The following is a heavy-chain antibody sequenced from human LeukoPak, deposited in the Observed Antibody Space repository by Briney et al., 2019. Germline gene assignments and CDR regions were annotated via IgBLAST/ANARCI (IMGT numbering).Heavy chain of an antibody. D-gene: IGHD7-27*01. CDR2: IYRGGTT. CDR1: GFSVSTSY. Sequence: GGSLSLSCAASGFSVSTSYMTWVRQAAGKGLEWVSVIYRGGTTYYADSVQGRFTISRHNSENTLYLQMSSLRTEDTAMYYCARRPNWEDAFDIWGQGTVVTVSS. J-gene: IGHJ3*02. CDR3: ARRPNWEDAFDI. V-gene: IGHV3-53*04.